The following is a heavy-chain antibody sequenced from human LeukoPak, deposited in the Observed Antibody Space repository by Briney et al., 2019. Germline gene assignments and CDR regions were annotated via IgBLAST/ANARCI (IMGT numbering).Heavy chain of an antibody. V-gene: IGHV5-51*01. J-gene: IGHJ4*02. CDR2: IYPGDSDT. D-gene: IGHD1-26*01. Sequence: PGESLKISCKGSGYSFSSYWIAWVRQQPGKGLEWMGIIYPGDSDTRYSPSFQGQVAISADRSISTAYLQWSSLKASDTAMYYCAGSLYSGGYDAPAVDYWGQGTLVTVSS. CDR1: GYSFSSYW. CDR3: AGSLYSGGYDAPAVDY.